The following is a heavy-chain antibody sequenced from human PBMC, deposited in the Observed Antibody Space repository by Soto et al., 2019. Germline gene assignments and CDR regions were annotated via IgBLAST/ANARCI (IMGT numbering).Heavy chain of an antibody. D-gene: IGHD4-17*01. CDR2: IYYSGRT. CDR1: GGSIRDYF. V-gene: IGHV4-59*01. Sequence: QVQLQESGPGLVKPSETLSLTCTVSGGSIRDYFWTWIRQPPGKGLEWIAYIYYSGRTNYNPSLKTRVSISVHTSKNHFSLQLRSVTAADTAVYYCARVGGDDFGDSGGFDYWGQGTLVTVSS. CDR3: ARVGGDDFGDSGGFDY. J-gene: IGHJ4*02.